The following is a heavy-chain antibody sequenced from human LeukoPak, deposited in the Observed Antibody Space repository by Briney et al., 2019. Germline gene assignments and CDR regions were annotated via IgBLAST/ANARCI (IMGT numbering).Heavy chain of an antibody. D-gene: IGHD1-1*01. J-gene: IGHJ6*03. CDR2: INPSGGST. CDR3: ARDWKKGYYYMDV. Sequence: GASVKVSCKASGYTFTSYYMHWVRRAPGQGLEWMGIINPSGGSTSYAQKFQGRVTMTRDMSTSTVYMELSSLRSEDTAVYYCARDWKKGYYYMDVWGKGTTVTVSS. CDR1: GYTFTSYY. V-gene: IGHV1-46*01.